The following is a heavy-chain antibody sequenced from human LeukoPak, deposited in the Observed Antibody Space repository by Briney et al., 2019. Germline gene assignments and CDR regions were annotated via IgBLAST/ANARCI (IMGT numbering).Heavy chain of an antibody. CDR2: IWYDGSNK. Sequence: GGSLRLSCAASGFTFSSYGMHWVRQAPGKGLEWVAVIWYDGSNKYYADSVKGRFTISRDNSKNTLYLQMNSLRAEDTAVYYCAKGAAAGNFAEYFQHWGQGTLVTVSS. D-gene: IGHD6-13*01. CDR1: GFTFSSYG. V-gene: IGHV3-33*06. CDR3: AKGAAAGNFAEYFQH. J-gene: IGHJ1*01.